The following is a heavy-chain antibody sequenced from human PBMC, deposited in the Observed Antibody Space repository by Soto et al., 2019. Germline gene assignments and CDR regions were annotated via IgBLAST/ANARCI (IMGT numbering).Heavy chain of an antibody. V-gene: IGHV1-3*01. CDR2: INAGNGNT. CDR1: GYTFTSYA. J-gene: IGHJ5*02. Sequence: QVQLVQSGAEVKKPGALVKVSCKASGYTFTSYAMHWVRQAPGQRLEWMGWINAGNGNTKYSQKLQGRVTITRDTSASTAYMELSSLRSEDTAVYYCARGVAGPLHWFAPWGQGTLVTVSS. CDR3: ARGVAGPLHWFAP. D-gene: IGHD6-19*01.